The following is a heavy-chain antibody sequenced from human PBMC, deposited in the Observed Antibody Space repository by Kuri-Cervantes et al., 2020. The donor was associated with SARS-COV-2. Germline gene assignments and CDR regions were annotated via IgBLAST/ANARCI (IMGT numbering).Heavy chain of an antibody. CDR2: LYYSGST. V-gene: IGHV4-59*01. Sequence: SVLLSLTSTGPCGSISSYYWSWIRQPPGEGLEWIGYLYYSGSTNYNPSLKIIITISVDTSTNQFSLKLTSVTAADTAVYYCARYSLGYCSGASGYLGFDYWGQGTLVTVSS. CDR1: CGSISSYY. J-gene: IGHJ4*02. D-gene: IGHD2-15*01. CDR3: ARYSLGYCSGASGYLGFDY.